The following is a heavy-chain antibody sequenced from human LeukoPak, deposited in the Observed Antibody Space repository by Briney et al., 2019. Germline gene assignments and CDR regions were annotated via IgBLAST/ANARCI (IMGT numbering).Heavy chain of an antibody. Sequence: SETLSLTCTVSGGSISSYYWSWIRQPPGKGLERIGYIYYSGSTNYNPSLKSRVTISVDTSKNQFSLKLSSVTAADTAVYYCARTPIYGDYVFDYWGQGTLVTVSS. D-gene: IGHD4-17*01. CDR3: ARTPIYGDYVFDY. CDR1: GGSISSYY. J-gene: IGHJ4*02. V-gene: IGHV4-59*01. CDR2: IYYSGST.